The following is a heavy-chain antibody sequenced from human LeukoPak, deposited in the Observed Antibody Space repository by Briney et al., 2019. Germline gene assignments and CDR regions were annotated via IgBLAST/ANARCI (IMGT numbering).Heavy chain of an antibody. CDR1: GYSFTDYW. CDR2: IYPGDSDT. Sequence: GESLKISCKTSGYSFTDYWIGWVRQMPGKGLEWMGIIYPGDSDTRYSPSFQGQVTISADKSISTAYLQWSSLKASDTAMYYCARQPAYYYDSSGYVYYYGMDVWGQGTTVTVSS. V-gene: IGHV5-51*01. J-gene: IGHJ6*02. D-gene: IGHD3-22*01. CDR3: ARQPAYYYDSSGYVYYYGMDV.